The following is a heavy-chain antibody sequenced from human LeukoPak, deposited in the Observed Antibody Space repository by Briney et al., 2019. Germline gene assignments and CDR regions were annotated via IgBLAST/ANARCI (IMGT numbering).Heavy chain of an antibody. V-gene: IGHV4-59*08. CDR3: ARQNGVAVAGIVWFDP. CDR1: GGSISSYY. D-gene: IGHD6-19*01. CDR2: IYYSGST. Sequence: PSETLSLTCTVSGGSISSYYWSWIRQPPGKGLEWIGYIYYSGSTNYNPFLKSRVTISVDTSKNQFSLKLSSVTAADTAVYYCARQNGVAVAGIVWFDPWGQGTLVTVSS. J-gene: IGHJ5*02.